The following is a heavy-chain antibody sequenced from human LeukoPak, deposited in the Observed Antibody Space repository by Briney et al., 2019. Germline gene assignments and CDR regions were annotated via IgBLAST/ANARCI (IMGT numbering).Heavy chain of an antibody. CDR1: GYTFTGYY. Sequence: ASVKVSCKASGYTFTGYYMHWVRQAPGQGLEWMGWINPNSGGTNHAQKFQGRVTMTRDTSISTAYMELSRLRSDDTAVYYCARDIGAYYYDSSGYYYDYWGQGTLVTVSS. V-gene: IGHV1-2*02. D-gene: IGHD3-22*01. CDR2: INPNSGGT. CDR3: ARDIGAYYYDSSGYYYDY. J-gene: IGHJ4*02.